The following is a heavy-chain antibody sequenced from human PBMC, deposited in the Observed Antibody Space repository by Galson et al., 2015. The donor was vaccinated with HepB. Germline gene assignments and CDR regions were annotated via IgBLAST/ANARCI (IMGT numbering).Heavy chain of an antibody. V-gene: IGHV4-28*05. D-gene: IGHD1-26*01. Sequence: SETLSLTCAVSGYSISSNNWWGWIRQPPGKGLEWIGYINYSGNIYYNPSLKNRVTMSVDTSKNQFSLKLSSVTVADTAVYYCARTGVGSSYFDYWGQGTLVTVSS. CDR2: INYSGNI. CDR3: ARTGVGSSYFDY. CDR1: GYSISSNNW. J-gene: IGHJ4*02.